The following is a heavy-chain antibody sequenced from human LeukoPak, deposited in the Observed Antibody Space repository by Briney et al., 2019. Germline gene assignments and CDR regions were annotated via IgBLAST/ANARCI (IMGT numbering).Heavy chain of an antibody. CDR3: ARVYSSSWFISNYYYYYMDV. J-gene: IGHJ6*03. D-gene: IGHD6-13*01. V-gene: IGHV3-7*01. Sequence: GGSLRLSCAASGFTFSQYWMSWVRQAPGKGLEWVANIKHDGSEKQDGSEKNYVDSVKGRFTISRDNAKNSLYLQMNSLRAEDTAVYYCARVYSSSWFISNYYYYYMDVWGKGTTVTVSS. CDR2: IKHDGSEKQDGSEK. CDR1: GFTFSQYW.